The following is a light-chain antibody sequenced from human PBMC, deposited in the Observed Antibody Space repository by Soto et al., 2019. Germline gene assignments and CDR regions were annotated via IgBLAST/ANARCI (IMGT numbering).Light chain of an antibody. CDR1: SSNIGSNY. V-gene: IGLV1-47*01. J-gene: IGLJ3*02. Sequence: QSVLTQPPSASGTPGQRVTISCSGSSSNIGSNYVYWYQQLPGTAPKLLIYTNNQRPSGVPDRFSGSKSDTSASLAISGLRSEDEADYYCAAWDDSLSGGVFGGGTKLTVL. CDR2: TNN. CDR3: AAWDDSLSGGV.